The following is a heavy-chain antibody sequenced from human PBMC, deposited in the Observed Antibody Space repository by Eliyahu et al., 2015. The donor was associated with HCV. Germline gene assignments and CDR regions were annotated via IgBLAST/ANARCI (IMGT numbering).Heavy chain of an antibody. Sequence: EVQLVESGGGLVQPGGSLRLSCAASGFTFSSSWIHWVRQVPGKGLVWVSRXNXXGGITSYADSVKGRFTISRXNAKNTLYLQMNSLRAEDSAVYYCASEIRLGYWGQGTLVXVSS. CDR1: GFTFSSSW. CDR3: ASEIRLGY. V-gene: IGHV3-74*01. J-gene: IGHJ4*02. CDR2: XNXXGGIT.